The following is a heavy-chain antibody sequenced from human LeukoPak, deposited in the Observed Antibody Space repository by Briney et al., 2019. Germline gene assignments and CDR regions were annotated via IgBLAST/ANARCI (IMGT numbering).Heavy chain of an antibody. CDR2: IYYSGST. D-gene: IGHD5-18*01. Sequence: SETQSLTRTVSGGSVSSGSYYWSWIRQPPGKGLEWIGYIYYSGSTNYNPSLKSRVTISVDTSKNQFSLKLSSVTAADTAVYHCAREAMYSYGNNFDYWGQGTLVTVSS. V-gene: IGHV4-61*01. CDR3: AREAMYSYGNNFDY. CDR1: GGSVSSGSYY. J-gene: IGHJ4*02.